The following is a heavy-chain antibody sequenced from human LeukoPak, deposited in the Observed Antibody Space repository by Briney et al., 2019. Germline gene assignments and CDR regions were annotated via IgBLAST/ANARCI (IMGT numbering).Heavy chain of an antibody. J-gene: IGHJ4*02. CDR1: GGSISSYY. Sequence: SETLSLTCTVSGGSISSYYWSWIRQPPGKGLEWIGYIYYSGSTNYNPSLKSRVTISVDTSKNQFSLKLSSVTAADAAVYYCARGYDFWSGYSLDYWGQGTLVTVSS. V-gene: IGHV4-59*01. D-gene: IGHD3-3*01. CDR3: ARGYDFWSGYSLDY. CDR2: IYYSGST.